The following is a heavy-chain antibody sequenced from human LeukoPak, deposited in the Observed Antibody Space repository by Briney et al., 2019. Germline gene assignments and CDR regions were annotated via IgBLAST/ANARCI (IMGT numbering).Heavy chain of an antibody. CDR3: ARAYGHYDIVTGYSYAFAI. Sequence: SETLSLTCTVSGDSISSYYWSWIRQPPGKGRELIGHIYYSGSTYYNPSLKSRVTISVDTSKNQFSLKLSSVTAADTAVYYCARAYGHYDIVTGYSYAFAIWGQGTMVTVSS. D-gene: IGHD3-9*01. J-gene: IGHJ3*02. V-gene: IGHV4-59*06. CDR1: GDSISSYY. CDR2: IYYSGST.